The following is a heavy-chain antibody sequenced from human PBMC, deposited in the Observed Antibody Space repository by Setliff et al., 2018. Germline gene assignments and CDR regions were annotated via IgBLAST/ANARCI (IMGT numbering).Heavy chain of an antibody. D-gene: IGHD2-2*01. CDR2: ISAYNGNT. CDR3: ARDPSLYCSSTSCSPHWFDP. J-gene: IGHJ5*02. V-gene: IGHV1-18*01. CDR1: GYTFTSYG. Sequence: GASVKVSCKASGYTFTSYGISWVRQAPGQGLEWMGWISAYNGNTNYAQKLQGRVTMTTDTSTSTAYMELRSLRSDDTAVYHCARDPSLYCSSTSCSPHWFDPWGQGTLVTVSS.